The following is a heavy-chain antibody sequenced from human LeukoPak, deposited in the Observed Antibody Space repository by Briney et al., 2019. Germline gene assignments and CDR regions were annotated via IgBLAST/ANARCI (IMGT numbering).Heavy chain of an antibody. CDR3: ARSYFRDARGGFDY. Sequence: GASVKVSCKASGYTFFDFYMHWVRQAPGQGLEWMGIINPNDGRTTDAQKFQGRVSMTSDTSTSTCYMELSSLRSEDTAVYYCARSYFRDARGGFDYWGQETLVTVSS. V-gene: IGHV1-46*01. J-gene: IGHJ4*02. CDR2: INPNDGRT. D-gene: IGHD2-8*01. CDR1: GYTFFDFY.